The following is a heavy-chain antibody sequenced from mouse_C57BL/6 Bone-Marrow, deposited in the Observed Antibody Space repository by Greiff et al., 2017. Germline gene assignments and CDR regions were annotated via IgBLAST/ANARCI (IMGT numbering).Heavy chain of an antibody. CDR3: ARQTTVVDYYAMDY. CDR1: GYTFTSYW. CDR2: IHPSDSYT. D-gene: IGHD1-1*01. Sequence: QVQLQQPGAELVMPGASVKLSCKASGYTFTSYWMHWVKQRPGQGLEWIGEIHPSDSYTNYNQKFKGKSTLTVDKSSSTAYMQLSSLTSEDSAVYYCARQTTVVDYYAMDYWGQGTSVTVSS. J-gene: IGHJ4*01. V-gene: IGHV1-69*01.